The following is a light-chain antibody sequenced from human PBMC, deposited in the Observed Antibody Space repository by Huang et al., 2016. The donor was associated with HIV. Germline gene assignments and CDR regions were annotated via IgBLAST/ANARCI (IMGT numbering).Light chain of an antibody. V-gene: IGKV3-15*01. CDR3: QQYNNWPWT. CDR2: DAS. Sequence: EVVMTQSPATLSVSPGEGATLSCRASQSVGSNLAWYQQKRGQAPRLLIYDASTRATGIPVRFSGIESGTEFTLTVSSLQSEDFAIYYCQQYNNWPWTFGHGTKADVK. J-gene: IGKJ1*01. CDR1: QSVGSN.